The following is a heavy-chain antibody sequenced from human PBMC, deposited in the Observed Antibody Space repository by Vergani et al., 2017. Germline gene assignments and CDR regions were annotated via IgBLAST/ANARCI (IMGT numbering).Heavy chain of an antibody. V-gene: IGHV4-34*01. CDR1: GGSFSGYY. CDR3: ARGVGDCSGGSCYSGY. CDR2: LNHSGST. Sequence: QVQLHQWCAGLLQPSETLSLTCAVYGGSFSGYYWSWIRPPPGKGLEWIGELNHSGSTTSNPSLKSRVTISVDTSKNQFSLKLSSVTAADTAVYYCARGVGDCSGGSCYSGYWGQGTLVTVSS. J-gene: IGHJ4*02. D-gene: IGHD2-15*01.